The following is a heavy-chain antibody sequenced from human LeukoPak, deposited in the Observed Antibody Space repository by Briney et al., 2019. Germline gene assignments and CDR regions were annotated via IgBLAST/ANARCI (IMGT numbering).Heavy chain of an antibody. Sequence: PSETLSLTCTVSGGSITGYYWSWIRQPPGKGLEWIAYISYTGYINYNPSLKSRVTISLDTSKNQFSLKLSSVTAADTAVYYCASEGNTVTTNYYYYCMDVWGKGTTVTVSS. J-gene: IGHJ6*03. CDR1: GGSITGYY. D-gene: IGHD4-17*01. V-gene: IGHV4-59*12. CDR3: ASEGNTVTTNYYYYCMDV. CDR2: ISYTGYI.